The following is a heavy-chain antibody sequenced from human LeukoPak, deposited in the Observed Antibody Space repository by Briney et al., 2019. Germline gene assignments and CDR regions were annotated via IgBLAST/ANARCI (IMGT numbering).Heavy chain of an antibody. D-gene: IGHD5-12*01. CDR1: GXTFXXYY. Sequence: KASGXTFXXYYMHWVRQAPGQGLEWMGWINPNSGGTNYAQKFQGRVTMTRDTSISTAYMELSRLRSDDTAVYYCAREGRYSGYRYWGQGTLVTVSS. V-gene: IGHV1-2*02. CDR3: AREGRYSGYRY. J-gene: IGHJ4*02. CDR2: INPNSGGT.